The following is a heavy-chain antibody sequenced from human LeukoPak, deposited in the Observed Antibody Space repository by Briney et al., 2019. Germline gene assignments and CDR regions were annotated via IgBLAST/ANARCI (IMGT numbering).Heavy chain of an antibody. CDR2: IYSDGST. CDR3: ARRAGGLARNNWFDS. D-gene: IGHD3-16*01. CDR1: GFTVSSNY. Sequence: GGSLRLSCAASGFTVSSNYMSWVRQAPGKGLEWVSIIYSDGSTYYADSVRGRFTISRDNSKNTLYLQMNSLRAEDTAVYYCARRAGGLARNNWFDSWGQGTLVTVSS. V-gene: IGHV3-66*01. J-gene: IGHJ5*01.